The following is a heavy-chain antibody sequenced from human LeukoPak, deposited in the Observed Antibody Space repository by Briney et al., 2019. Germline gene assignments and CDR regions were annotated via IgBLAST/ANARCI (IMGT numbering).Heavy chain of an antibody. V-gene: IGHV1-69*04. D-gene: IGHD4-17*01. CDR1: GVIFSNFA. J-gene: IGHJ4*02. CDR2: IIPILDLA. Sequence: SVKVSCKASGVIFSNFAFNWVRQAPGQGLEWMGRIIPILDLAHYTQKFQGRLTITADKSTNTSYMELTSLTAEDTAVYYCATPSRTEDGDYGVCWGQGTLVTVSS. CDR3: ATPSRTEDGDYGVC.